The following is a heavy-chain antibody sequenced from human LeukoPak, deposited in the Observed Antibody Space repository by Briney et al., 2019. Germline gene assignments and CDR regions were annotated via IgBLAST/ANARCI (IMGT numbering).Heavy chain of an antibody. CDR1: GGSISSYY. CDR3: AREYCGGVNCYSLYYFDY. J-gene: IGHJ4*02. CDR2: LYTTGNT. D-gene: IGHD2-15*01. Sequence: SETLSLTCTVSGGSISSYYWSWIWQPAGKALEWIGRLYTTGNTNCNPSLRSRVTMSVDTSKNQFSLRLSSVTAADTAVYYCAREYCGGVNCYSLYYFDYWGQGTLVTVSS. V-gene: IGHV4-4*07.